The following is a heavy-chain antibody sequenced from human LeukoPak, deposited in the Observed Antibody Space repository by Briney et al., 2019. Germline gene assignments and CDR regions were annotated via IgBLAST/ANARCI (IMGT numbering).Heavy chain of an antibody. V-gene: IGHV1-3*01. Sequence: ASVKVSCKASGYTFTSYAIHWVRQAPGQRLEWMGWINAGNGDTRYSQTFQGRLTITRDTSASTAYMELSGLRSEDTAMYYCASPYPGIAAAGNSYYYGMDVWGQGTTVTVSS. D-gene: IGHD6-13*01. CDR1: GYTFTSYA. J-gene: IGHJ6*02. CDR2: INAGNGDT. CDR3: ASPYPGIAAAGNSYYYGMDV.